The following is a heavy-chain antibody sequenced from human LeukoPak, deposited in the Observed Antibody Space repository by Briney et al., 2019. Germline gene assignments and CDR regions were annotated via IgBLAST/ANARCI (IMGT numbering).Heavy chain of an antibody. V-gene: IGHV3-30*04. CDR1: GFTFSSYA. CDR2: ISYDGSNK. D-gene: IGHD3-22*01. J-gene: IGHJ4*02. CDR3: ARDQYYDSSGYGPYAD. Sequence: GGSLRLSCAASGFTFSSYAMHWVRQAPGKGLEWVAVISYDGSNKYYADSVKGRFTISRDNSKDTLYLQMNSLRAEDTAVYYCARDQYYDSSGYGPYADWGQGTLVTVSS.